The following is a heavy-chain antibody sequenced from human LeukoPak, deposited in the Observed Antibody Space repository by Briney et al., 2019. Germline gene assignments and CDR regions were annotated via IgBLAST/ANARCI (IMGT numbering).Heavy chain of an antibody. CDR1: GGTFSSYA. V-gene: IGHV1-69*06. CDR2: IIPIFGTA. D-gene: IGHD3-22*01. J-gene: IGHJ6*02. Sequence: SVKVSCKASGGTFSSYAISWVRQAPGQGLEWMGGIIPIFGTANYAQKFQGRVTITADKSTSTAYMELSSLRSDDTAVYYCAREHYDSSGYPVYYYYGMDVWGQGTTVTVSS. CDR3: AREHYDSSGYPVYYYYGMDV.